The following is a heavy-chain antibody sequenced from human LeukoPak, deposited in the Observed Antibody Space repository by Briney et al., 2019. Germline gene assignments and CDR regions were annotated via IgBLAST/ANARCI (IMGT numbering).Heavy chain of an antibody. D-gene: IGHD3-3*01. CDR2: IYYSGST. CDR1: GGSISSSSYY. CDR3: ARLLEWPRVFDP. V-gene: IGHV4-39*01. J-gene: IGHJ5*02. Sequence: SETLSLTCTVSGGSISSSSYYWGWIRQPPGKGLEWIGSIYYSGSTYYNPSLKSRVTISVDTSKNQFSLKLSSVTAADTAVYYCARLLEWPRVFDPWGQGTLVTVSS.